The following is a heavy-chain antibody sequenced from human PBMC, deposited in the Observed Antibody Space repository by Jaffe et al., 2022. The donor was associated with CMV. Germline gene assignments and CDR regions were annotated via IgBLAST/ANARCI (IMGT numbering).Heavy chain of an antibody. CDR2: IDWDDDK. J-gene: IGHJ4*02. Sequence: QVTLRESGPALLKPTQTLTLTCTFSGFSLTTNAMRVSWIRQPPGKALEWLAHIDWDDDKYYNSSLMARLTVSKDTSKNQVVLTMTNMDPVDTATYYCARTDYGGNRYFDYWGQGTLVTVSS. V-gene: IGHV2-70*01. CDR1: GFSLTTNAMR. D-gene: IGHD4-17*01. CDR3: ARTDYGGNRYFDY.